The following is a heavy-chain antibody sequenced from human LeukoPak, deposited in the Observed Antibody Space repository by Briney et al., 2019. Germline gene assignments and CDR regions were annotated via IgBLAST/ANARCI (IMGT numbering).Heavy chain of an antibody. CDR2: IYPADSDI. CDR1: GYDFANFW. V-gene: IGHV5-51*01. CDR3: TRHFRGSSTTCCGY. D-gene: IGHD2-2*01. Sequence: GESLKISCKVSGYDFANFWIGWVRQMPGKGLEWMGVIYPADSDIRYSPSFQGQVTISADKSISTAYLQWSSLKASDTAMYYCTRHFRGSSTTCCGYWGQGTLVTVSS. J-gene: IGHJ4*02.